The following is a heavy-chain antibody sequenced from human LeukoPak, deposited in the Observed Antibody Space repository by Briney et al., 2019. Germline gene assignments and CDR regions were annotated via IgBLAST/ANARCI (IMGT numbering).Heavy chain of an antibody. CDR3: ARDRITMVRGVMGQSWFDP. CDR1: GYTFTGYY. Sequence: ASVKVSCKASGYTFTGYYMHWVRQAPGQGLEWMGWINPNSGGTNYAQKFQGRVTMTRDTSISTAYMELGRLRSDDTAVYYCARDRITMVRGVMGQSWFDPWGQGTLVTVSS. V-gene: IGHV1-2*02. J-gene: IGHJ5*02. D-gene: IGHD3-10*01. CDR2: INPNSGGT.